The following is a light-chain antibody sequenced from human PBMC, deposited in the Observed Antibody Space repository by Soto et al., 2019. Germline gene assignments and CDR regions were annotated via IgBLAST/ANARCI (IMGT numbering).Light chain of an antibody. CDR1: SCDVDAFDY. Sequence: QSALTQPASVSGSPGQSITISCTGTSCDVDAFDYVSWYQQHPGKAPKLMIFEVSDRPSGVSDRFSGSKSGSTASLTISGLQAEDEADYFCPSFTSSSTQVFATGTKATVL. CDR3: PSFTSSSTQV. J-gene: IGLJ1*01. V-gene: IGLV2-14*01. CDR2: EVS.